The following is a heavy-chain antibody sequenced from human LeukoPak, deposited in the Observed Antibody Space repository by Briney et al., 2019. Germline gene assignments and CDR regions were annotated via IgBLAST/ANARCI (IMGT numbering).Heavy chain of an antibody. J-gene: IGHJ5*02. Sequence: PSETLSLTCTVSGGSMRSYYWSWIRQPPGKGLEWIGYIYYSGTTKYNPSLKSRVTISVDTSKNQSSLKLNSLTAADTAVYYCARGHTESADDYGNWFHPWGQGTLVTVSS. V-gene: IGHV4-59*01. D-gene: IGHD5-12*01. CDR1: GGSMRSYY. CDR2: IYYSGTT. CDR3: ARGHTESADDYGNWFHP.